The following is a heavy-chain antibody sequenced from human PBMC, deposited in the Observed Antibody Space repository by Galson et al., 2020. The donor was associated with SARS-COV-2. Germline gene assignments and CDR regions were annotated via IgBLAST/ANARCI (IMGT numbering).Heavy chain of an antibody. CDR3: AVSAWYDPQRVDY. V-gene: IGHV4-39*01. CDR2: ISYSEST. Sequence: SETLSLTCAVSGDSISSKSYYWGWIRQPPGKGPEWIGSISYSESTYYNPSLKRRVTMSVYTAGNQFSLKLGSLTAADTAVYYCAVSAWYDPQRVDYWGQGTLVTVS. CDR1: GDSISSKSYY. J-gene: IGHJ4*02. D-gene: IGHD6-19*01.